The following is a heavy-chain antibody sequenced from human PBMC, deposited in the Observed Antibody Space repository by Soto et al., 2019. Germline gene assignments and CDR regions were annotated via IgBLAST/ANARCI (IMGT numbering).Heavy chain of an antibody. J-gene: IGHJ6*02. D-gene: IGHD2-15*01. CDR2: INHSGST. CDR1: GGSFSGYY. CDR3: ARGRGGGMDV. V-gene: IGHV4-34*01. Sequence: SETLALTCAVYGGSFSGYYWSWIRQPPGKGLEWIGEINHSGSTNYNPSLKSRVTISVDTSKNQFSLKLSSVTAADTAVYYGARGRGGGMDVWGQGTTVTV.